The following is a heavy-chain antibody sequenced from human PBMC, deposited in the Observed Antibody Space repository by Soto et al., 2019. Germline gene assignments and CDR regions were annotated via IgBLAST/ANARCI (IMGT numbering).Heavy chain of an antibody. CDR2: IWYDGSNK. V-gene: IGHV3-33*08. CDR3: ARDDCTGAYCYSWPFNYGVDV. Sequence: QVQLVESGGGVVQPGGSLRLSCTTSGFTFNTYGMHWVRQAPGKGLEWVAIIWYDGSNKYYADSVKGRFTISRDNSKNTLYLQMNSLRAEDTALYYCARDDCTGAYCYSWPFNYGVDVWGQGTTVTVSS. CDR1: GFTFNTYG. D-gene: IGHD2-15*01. J-gene: IGHJ6*02.